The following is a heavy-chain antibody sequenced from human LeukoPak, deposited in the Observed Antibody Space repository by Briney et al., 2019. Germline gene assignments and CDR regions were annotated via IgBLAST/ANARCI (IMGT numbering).Heavy chain of an antibody. CDR1: GFTFSSYG. D-gene: IGHD4-23*01. CDR2: IWYDGSNK. J-gene: IGHJ4*02. CDR3: AKELAYYGGKYFDY. V-gene: IGHV3-33*06. Sequence: GGSLRLSCAASGFTFSSYGMHWVRQAPGKALEWVAVIWYDGSNKYYADSVKGRFTISRDNSKNTLYLQMNSLRAEDTAMYYCAKELAYYGGKYFDYWGQGTLVTVSS.